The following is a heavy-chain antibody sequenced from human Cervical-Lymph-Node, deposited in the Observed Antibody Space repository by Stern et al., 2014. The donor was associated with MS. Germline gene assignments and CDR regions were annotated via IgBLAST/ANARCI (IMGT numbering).Heavy chain of an antibody. D-gene: IGHD2-2*01. CDR3: ARSDVVVVPASMVGGMDV. CDR2: INANSGAT. Sequence: VHLVESGAEVKEPGVSVTVSCKASGYTFIAYYVHWVRQAPGPGLEWMGWINANSGATKYAQKFQGRASMTRDTSLDTVYMELTRLRSDDTAVYYCARSDVVVVPASMVGGMDVWGQGTTVTVSS. V-gene: IGHV1-2*02. CDR1: GYTFIAYY. J-gene: IGHJ6*02.